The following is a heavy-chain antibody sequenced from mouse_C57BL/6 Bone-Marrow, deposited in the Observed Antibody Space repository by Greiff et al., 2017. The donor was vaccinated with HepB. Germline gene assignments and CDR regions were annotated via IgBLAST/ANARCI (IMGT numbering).Heavy chain of an antibody. CDR3: ARLGSYGSSYVWYFDV. CDR1: GYTFTSYW. D-gene: IGHD1-1*01. J-gene: IGHJ1*03. Sequence: QVQLQQPGAELVKPGASVKLSCKASGYTFTSYWMQWVKQRPGQGLEWIGEIDPSDSYTNYNQKFKGKATLTVDTSSSTAYMQLSSLTSEDSAVSYCARLGSYGSSYVWYFDVWGTGTTVTVSS. V-gene: IGHV1-50*01. CDR2: IDPSDSYT.